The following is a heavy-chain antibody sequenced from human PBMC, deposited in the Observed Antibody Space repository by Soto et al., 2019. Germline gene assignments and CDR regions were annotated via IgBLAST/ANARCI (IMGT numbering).Heavy chain of an antibody. Sequence: QDQLVQSGAEVKKPGASVKISCEASGYTFTSHGISWVRQAPGQGLEWLGWISTYNSRTHYAQKVQGRVTMTTETSTSTAYLDLRSLTFDDTAVYYCARARYCASPSCYKHYYYGMDTWGQGTTVTVSS. V-gene: IGHV1-18*04. J-gene: IGHJ6*02. D-gene: IGHD2-2*02. CDR2: ISTYNSRT. CDR3: ARARYCASPSCYKHYYYGMDT. CDR1: GYTFTSHG.